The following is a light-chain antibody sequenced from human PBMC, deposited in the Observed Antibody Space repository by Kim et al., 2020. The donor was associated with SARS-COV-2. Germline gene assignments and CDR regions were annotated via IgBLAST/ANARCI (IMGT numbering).Light chain of an antibody. V-gene: IGKV1-5*03. CDR2: KAS. Sequence: ASVGDRVTITCRASQSVNSCLAWYQQKSGKAPKLLIYKASSLESGVPSRFSGSGSGTEFTLTISNLQPDDFATYYCQHYITYPLTFGGGTKVDIK. CDR3: QHYITYPLT. J-gene: IGKJ4*01. CDR1: QSVNSC.